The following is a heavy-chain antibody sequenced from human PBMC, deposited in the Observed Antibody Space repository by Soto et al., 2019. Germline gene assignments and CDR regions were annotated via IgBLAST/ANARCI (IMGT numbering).Heavy chain of an antibody. D-gene: IGHD5-12*01. CDR1: GGTFSSYA. V-gene: IGHV1-69*13. CDR2: IIPIFGTA. CDR3: ASTWRWLPQIGDY. J-gene: IGHJ4*02. Sequence: SVKVSCKASGGTFSSYAISWVRQAPGQGLEWMGGIIPIFGTANYAQKFQGRVTITADESTSTAYMELSSLRSEDTAVYYCASTWRWLPQIGDYWGQGTLVTVAS.